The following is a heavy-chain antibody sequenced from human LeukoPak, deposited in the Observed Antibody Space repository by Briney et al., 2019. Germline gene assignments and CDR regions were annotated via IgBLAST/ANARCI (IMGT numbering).Heavy chain of an antibody. Sequence: ASVKVSCTASGYTFSSYGISWVRQAPGQGLEWMGWISAYNGNTNYAQKLQGRVTMTTDTSTSTADMELRSLRSHDTAVYYWDTAECDCITERTAAFDIWGQGTMVTVSS. CDR1: GYTFSSYG. V-gene: IGHV1-18*01. CDR2: ISAYNGNT. CDR3: DTAECDCITERTAAFDI. D-gene: IGHD1-14*01. J-gene: IGHJ3*02.